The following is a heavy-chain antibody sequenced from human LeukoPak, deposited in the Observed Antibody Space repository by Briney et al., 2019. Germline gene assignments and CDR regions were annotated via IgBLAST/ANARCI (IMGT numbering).Heavy chain of an antibody. J-gene: IGHJ4*02. V-gene: IGHV1-69*13. Sequence: SVKVSCKASGGTFSSYAISWVRQAPGQGLEWLGGIIPIFGTANYAQKFQGRVTITADESTSTAYMELSSLRSEDTAVYYCARGATVVRPYYFAYWGQGTLVTVPS. D-gene: IGHD4-23*01. CDR1: GGTFSSYA. CDR3: ARGATVVRPYYFAY. CDR2: IIPIFGTA.